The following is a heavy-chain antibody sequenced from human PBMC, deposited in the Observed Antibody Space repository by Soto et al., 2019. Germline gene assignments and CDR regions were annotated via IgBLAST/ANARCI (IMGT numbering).Heavy chain of an antibody. Sequence: WETLSLTCTVSGAAIDSHYWSWIRQPPGKGLEWIGQVFYSGSTNYNPSLKSRVTISINTSTKQFSLKLTSVSAADTAVYYCARSFMVTVDYFASWGQGTLV. J-gene: IGHJ4*02. V-gene: IGHV4-59*11. D-gene: IGHD5-18*01. CDR3: ARSFMVTVDYFAS. CDR2: VFYSGST. CDR1: GAAIDSHY.